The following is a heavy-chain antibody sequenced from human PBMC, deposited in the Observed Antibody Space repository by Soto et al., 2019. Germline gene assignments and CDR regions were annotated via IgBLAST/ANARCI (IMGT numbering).Heavy chain of an antibody. V-gene: IGHV3-23*01. CDR1: GFTFSSYA. Sequence: GGSLRLSCAASGFTFSSYAMSWVRQAPGKGLEWVSAISGSGGSTYYADSVKGRFTISRDNSKNTLYLQMNSLRAEDTAVYYCAKDHPNDYGDKGSSFDPWGQGTLVTVSS. CDR3: AKDHPNDYGDKGSSFDP. D-gene: IGHD4-17*01. CDR2: ISGSGGST. J-gene: IGHJ5*02.